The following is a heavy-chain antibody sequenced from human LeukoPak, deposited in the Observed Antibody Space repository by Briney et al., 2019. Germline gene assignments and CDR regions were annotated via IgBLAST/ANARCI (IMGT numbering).Heavy chain of an antibody. Sequence: GGSLRLSCAASGFTFGPYWMTWVRQAPGKGLEWVASIKQDGEKHYVDSVKGRLTVSRDNAKNSLYLQMNSLRVEDTAVYFCARMGGTGSLDYWGQGTLVTVSS. D-gene: IGHD1-14*01. V-gene: IGHV3-7*01. CDR1: GFTFGPYW. CDR2: IKQDGEK. J-gene: IGHJ4*02. CDR3: ARMGGTGSLDY.